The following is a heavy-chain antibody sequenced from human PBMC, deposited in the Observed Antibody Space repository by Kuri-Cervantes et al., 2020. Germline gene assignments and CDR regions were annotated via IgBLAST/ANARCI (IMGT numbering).Heavy chain of an antibody. CDR3: ARGRSAAFDI. V-gene: IGHV3-7*02. CDR1: GFTFSSYW. J-gene: IGHJ3*02. D-gene: IGHD3-16*02. Sequence: GESLKISCAASGFTFSSYWMSWVRQAPGKGLEWVANIKQDGSEKYYVDSVKGRFTISRDNARNTLYLQMNSLRAEDTAVYYCARGRSAAFDIWGQGTRGTVSS. CDR2: IKQDGSEK.